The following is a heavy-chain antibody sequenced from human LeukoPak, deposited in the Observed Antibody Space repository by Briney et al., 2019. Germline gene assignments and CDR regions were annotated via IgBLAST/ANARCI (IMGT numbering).Heavy chain of an antibody. Sequence: PGRSLRLSCAASGFTFNNYEMNWVRQAPGKGLEWVSYIPSSGGTIYYADSVKGRFTMSRDNAKNSVYLQMNSLRAEDTAVYYCARDDYGATFDAFDIWGQGTMVTVSS. CDR1: GFTFNNYE. D-gene: IGHD4-17*01. CDR2: IPSSGGTI. CDR3: ARDDYGATFDAFDI. V-gene: IGHV3-48*03. J-gene: IGHJ3*02.